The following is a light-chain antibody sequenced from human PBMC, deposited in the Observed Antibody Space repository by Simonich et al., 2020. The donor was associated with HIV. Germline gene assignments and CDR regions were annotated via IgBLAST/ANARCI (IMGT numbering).Light chain of an antibody. Sequence: DIQMTQSPSSLSASVGDRVTITCQASPDISKYLNWYQQKPGKAPKLLIYDASNLETGVPSRFSGSGSGTDFTFTISSLQPEDFATYYCQQSYSTPWTFGQGTKVEIK. CDR3: QQSYSTPWT. J-gene: IGKJ1*01. CDR1: PDISKY. CDR2: DAS. V-gene: IGKV1-33*01.